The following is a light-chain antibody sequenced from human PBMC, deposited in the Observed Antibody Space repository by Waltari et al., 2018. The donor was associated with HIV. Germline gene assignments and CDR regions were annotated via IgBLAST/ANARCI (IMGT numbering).Light chain of an antibody. J-gene: IGKJ1*01. V-gene: IGKV1-5*03. Sequence: DIQMTQSPSTLSASVRARVIITCRASQSISRWLAWYQQNPGKAPKLLIYKASSLESGVATRVSGSGSGTEFTLTISSLQPDDLATDYGKQYDSDWTFGEGTKVDIK. CDR3: KQYDSDWT. CDR2: KAS. CDR1: QSISRW.